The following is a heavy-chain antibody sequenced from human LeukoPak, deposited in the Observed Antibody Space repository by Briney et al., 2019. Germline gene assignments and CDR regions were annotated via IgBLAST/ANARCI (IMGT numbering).Heavy chain of an antibody. J-gene: IGHJ4*02. D-gene: IGHD2-2*01. V-gene: IGHV3-23*01. CDR1: GWTFSSYA. CDR3: AKHASPNPMPLFDY. CDR2: INGSGGST. Sequence: GGTLRLSCAASGWTFSSYARSWVRQAPGKGLEWISVINGSGGSTYYADPVKGRFTISRENSKNTLYLQMNSLRAEDTAVYYCAKHASPNPMPLFDYWGQGTLVTVSS.